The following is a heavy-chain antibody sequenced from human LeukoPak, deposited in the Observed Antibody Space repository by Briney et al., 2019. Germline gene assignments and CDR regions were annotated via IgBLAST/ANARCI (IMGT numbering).Heavy chain of an antibody. CDR3: ATLYNWNAHFDY. D-gene: IGHD1-20*01. J-gene: IGHJ4*02. V-gene: IGHV1-69*04. Sequence: SVKVSCKASGGTFSSYAISWVRQAPGQGLEWMGRIIPILGIANYAQKFQGRVTMTEDTSTDTAYMELSSLRSEDTAVYYCATLYNWNAHFDYWGQGTLVTVSS. CDR2: IIPILGIA. CDR1: GGTFSSYA.